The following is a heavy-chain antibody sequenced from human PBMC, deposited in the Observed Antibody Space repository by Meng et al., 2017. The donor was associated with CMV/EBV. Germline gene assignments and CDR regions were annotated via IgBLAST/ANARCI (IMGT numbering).Heavy chain of an antibody. V-gene: IGHV4-34*01. CDR3: ARGYQVWGGNSGYYFDY. CDR1: GGSFSGYY. D-gene: IGHD4-23*01. J-gene: IGHJ4*02. Sequence: LSCAVYGGSFSGYYWSWIRQPPGKGLEWIGEINHSGSTNYNPSLKSRVTISVDTSKNQFSLKLSSVTAADTAVYYCARGYQVWGGNSGYYFDYWGQGTLVTVSS. CDR2: INHSGST.